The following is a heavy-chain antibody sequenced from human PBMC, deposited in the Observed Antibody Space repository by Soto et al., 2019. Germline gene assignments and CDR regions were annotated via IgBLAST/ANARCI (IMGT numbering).Heavy chain of an antibody. CDR1: GFTFSSYS. J-gene: IGHJ5*02. Sequence: GGSLRLSCAASGFTFSSYSMNWVRQAPGKGLEWVSSISSSSSYIYYADSVKGRFTISRDNAKNSLYLQMNSLRAEDTAVYYCARDSRRIAAPGEQPINWFDPSGQGTRVTVSS. D-gene: IGHD6-6*01. CDR3: ARDSRRIAAPGEQPINWFDP. CDR2: ISSSSSYI. V-gene: IGHV3-21*01.